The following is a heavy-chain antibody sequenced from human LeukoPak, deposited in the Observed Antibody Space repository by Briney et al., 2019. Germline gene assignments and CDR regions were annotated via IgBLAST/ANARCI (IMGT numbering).Heavy chain of an antibody. J-gene: IGHJ4*02. D-gene: IGHD4-17*01. CDR1: GYTFTGYY. V-gene: IGHV1-2*02. CDR2: INPNSGGT. Sequence: GASVKVSCKASGYTFTGYYMHWVRQAPGQGLEWMGWINPNSGGTTYAQKFQGRVTMTRDTSISTAYMELSRLRSDDTAVYYCARIDDYGDYFLDYWGQGTLVTVSS. CDR3: ARIDDYGDYFLDY.